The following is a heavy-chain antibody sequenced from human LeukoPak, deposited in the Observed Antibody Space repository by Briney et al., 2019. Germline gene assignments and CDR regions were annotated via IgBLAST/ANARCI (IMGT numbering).Heavy chain of an antibody. D-gene: IGHD3-10*01. V-gene: IGHV4-39*01. CDR3: ARPSITMVRGFDP. CDR2: IYYSGST. J-gene: IGHJ5*02. CDR1: GGSISSSGYY. Sequence: SETLSLTCTVSGGSISSSGYYWGWIRQPPGKGLEWIGSIYYSGSTYYNPSLKSRVTISVDTSKNQFSLKLSSVTAADTAVYYCARPSITMVRGFDPWGQGTLVTVSS.